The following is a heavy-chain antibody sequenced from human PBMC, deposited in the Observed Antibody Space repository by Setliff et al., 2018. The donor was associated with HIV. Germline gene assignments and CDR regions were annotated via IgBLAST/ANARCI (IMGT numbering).Heavy chain of an antibody. CDR3: ARVNSDAFDV. CDR2: IVLLLGVP. Sequence: SVKVSCKASGGTFSYYTFTWVRQAPGQGLEWLGRIVLLLGVPDYAQKFQGRVTFTADRSTSTAYMELSSLRSEDTAVYYCARVNSDAFDVWGQATKVTV. V-gene: IGHV1-69*02. J-gene: IGHJ3*01. CDR1: GGTFSYYT.